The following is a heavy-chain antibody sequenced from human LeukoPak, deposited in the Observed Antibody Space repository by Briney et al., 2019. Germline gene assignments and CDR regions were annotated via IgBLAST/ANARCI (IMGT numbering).Heavy chain of an antibody. V-gene: IGHV1-46*01. CDR3: ARSSDYYFDY. J-gene: IGHJ4*02. CDR1: GYSFADYY. D-gene: IGHD2-21*02. CDR2: INPTGGST. Sequence: ASVKVSCKASGYSFADYYMHWVRQAPGQGLEWMGIINPTGGSTSYAQKFQGRVTMTRDVSTSTVYMELSSLRSEDTAVYYCARSSDYYFDYWGQGTLVTVSS.